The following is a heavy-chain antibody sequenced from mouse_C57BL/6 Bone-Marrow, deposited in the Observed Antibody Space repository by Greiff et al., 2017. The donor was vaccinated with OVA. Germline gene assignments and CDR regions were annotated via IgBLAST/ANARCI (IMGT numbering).Heavy chain of an antibody. CDR2: INPYTGGT. CDR1: GYTFTYYY. CDR3: ASSWDRVDY. Sequence: VQLQQSGPVLVKPGASVKMSCKASGYTFTYYYMNWVKQSHGKSLEWIGVINPYTGGTNYNQKFKGKATMTVDKSSSTAYMELNSLTSEDSAVYYCASSWDRVDYWGQGTTLTVSS. J-gene: IGHJ2*01. D-gene: IGHD3-3*01. V-gene: IGHV1-19*01.